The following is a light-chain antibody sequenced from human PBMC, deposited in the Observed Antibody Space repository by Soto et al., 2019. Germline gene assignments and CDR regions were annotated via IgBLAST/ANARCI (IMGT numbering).Light chain of an antibody. J-gene: IGLJ2*01. CDR3: SSYAGSNTFEV. Sequence: QSVLTQPPSASGSPGQSVTISCTGTSSDVGGYNYVSWYQQHPGKAPKLIIYEVSERPSGVPDRFSGSKSGNTASLTVSGLQAEDEADYYCSSYAGSNTFEVFGGGTKLTVL. V-gene: IGLV2-8*01. CDR1: SSDVGGYNY. CDR2: EVS.